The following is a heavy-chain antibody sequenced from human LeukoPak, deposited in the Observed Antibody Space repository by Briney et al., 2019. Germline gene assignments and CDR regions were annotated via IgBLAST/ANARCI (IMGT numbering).Heavy chain of an antibody. Sequence: ASVKVSCKASGYTFSDYYMHRVRQAPGQGLEWMGWINPKSGGTNSAQKFQGRVTMTRDTSISTAYMELSSLRSDDTAVYYCARDLFFVYSGYEFIYWGQGTLIDVSS. CDR2: INPKSGGT. D-gene: IGHD5-12*01. V-gene: IGHV1-2*02. J-gene: IGHJ4*01. CDR1: GYTFSDYY. CDR3: ARDLFFVYSGYEFIY.